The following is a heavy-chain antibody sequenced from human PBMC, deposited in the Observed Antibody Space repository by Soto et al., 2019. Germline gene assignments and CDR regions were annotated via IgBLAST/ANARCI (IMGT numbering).Heavy chain of an antibody. J-gene: IGHJ2*01. D-gene: IGHD4-17*01. CDR2: ISWNSGSI. CDR1: GFTFDDYA. V-gene: IGHV3-9*01. CDR3: AKGYGDYGNWYFDL. Sequence: EVQLVESGGGLVQPGRSLRLSCAASGFTFDDYAMHWVRQAPGKGLDWVSGISWNSGSIGYADSVKGRFTISRDNAKSSLYLQMNSLRAEDTALYYCAKGYGDYGNWYFDLWGRGTMVTVSS.